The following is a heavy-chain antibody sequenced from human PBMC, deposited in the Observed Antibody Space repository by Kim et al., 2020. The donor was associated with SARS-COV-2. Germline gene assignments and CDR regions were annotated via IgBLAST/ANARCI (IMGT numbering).Heavy chain of an antibody. CDR1: GGTFSSYA. V-gene: IGHV1-69*13. J-gene: IGHJ6*02. CDR2: IIPIFGTA. CDR3: ARVSRLGVGASYYYYGMDV. D-gene: IGHD1-26*01. Sequence: SVKVSCKASGGTFSSYAISWVRQAPGQGLEWMGGIIPIFGTANYAQKFQGRVTITADESTSTAYMELSSLRSEDTAVYYCARVSRLGVGASYYYYGMDVWGQGTTVTVSS.